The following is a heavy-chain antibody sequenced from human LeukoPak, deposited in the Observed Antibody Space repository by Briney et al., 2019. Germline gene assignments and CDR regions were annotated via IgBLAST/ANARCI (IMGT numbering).Heavy chain of an antibody. D-gene: IGHD3-10*02. Sequence: PGGSLRLSCAASGFTFSSYAMHWVRQAPGKGLEWVAVISYDGSNKYYADSVKGRFTISRDNSKNTLYLQMNSLRAEDTAVYYCAKFFTGEYVRAFDVWGQRTMVTVSS. J-gene: IGHJ3*01. CDR1: GFTFSSYA. CDR3: AKFFTGEYVRAFDV. V-gene: IGHV3-30*18. CDR2: ISYDGSNK.